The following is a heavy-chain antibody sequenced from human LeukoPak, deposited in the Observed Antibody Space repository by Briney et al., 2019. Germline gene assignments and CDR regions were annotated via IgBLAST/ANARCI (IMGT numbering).Heavy chain of an antibody. Sequence: PGGSLRLSCAASGFTFNNYAMSWVRQAPGKGLEWVSTISDSGDSTYYADSVKGRFTISRDNSKNTLYLQMSSLRAEDTAVYYCAKDRTVTTRGSAFDIWGRGTLGTVS. J-gene: IGHJ3*02. CDR1: GFTFNNYA. CDR3: AKDRTVTTRGSAFDI. V-gene: IGHV3-23*01. CDR2: ISDSGDST. D-gene: IGHD4-17*01.